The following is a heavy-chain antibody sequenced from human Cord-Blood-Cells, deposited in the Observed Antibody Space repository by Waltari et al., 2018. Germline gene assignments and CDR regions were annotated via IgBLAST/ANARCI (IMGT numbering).Heavy chain of an antibody. CDR3: ARAYVGGGKYYFDY. J-gene: IGHJ4*02. CDR2: IIPILGIA. D-gene: IGHD3-16*01. Sequence: QVQLVQSGAEVKKPGSSVKVSCKASGGTFSSYAISWVRQAPGQGLEWMGRIIPILGIANYAQKFQGRVTITADKSPSTAYMGLSSLGSEDTAVYYCARAYVGGGKYYFDYWGQGTLVTVSS. CDR1: GGTFSSYA. V-gene: IGHV1-69*09.